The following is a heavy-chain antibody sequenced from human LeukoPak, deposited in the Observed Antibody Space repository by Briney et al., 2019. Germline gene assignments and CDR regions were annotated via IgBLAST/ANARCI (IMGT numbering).Heavy chain of an antibody. Sequence: ASVKVSCKASGYTFTSYGISWVRQAPGQGLEWMGWISGYNGNTNYAQKLQGRVTMTTDTSTSTAYMELRSLRSDDTAVYYCARSTVTTYYYWYFDLWGRGTLVTVSS. CDR2: ISGYNGNT. J-gene: IGHJ2*01. CDR3: ARSTVTTYYYWYFDL. D-gene: IGHD4-11*01. CDR1: GYTFTSYG. V-gene: IGHV1-18*01.